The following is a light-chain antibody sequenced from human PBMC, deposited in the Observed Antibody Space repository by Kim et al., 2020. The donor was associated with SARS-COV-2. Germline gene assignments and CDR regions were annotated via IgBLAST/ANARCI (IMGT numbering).Light chain of an antibody. Sequence: SYELTQPPSVSVAPGKTARITCGGNNIGSKSVHWYQQKPGQAPVLVIYYDSDRPSGIPERFSGSNSGNTATLTISMVEAGDEADYYCQVWDSSSDRLYVF. J-gene: IGLJ1*01. CDR3: QVWDSSSDRLYV. CDR2: YDS. V-gene: IGLV3-21*04. CDR1: NIGSKS.